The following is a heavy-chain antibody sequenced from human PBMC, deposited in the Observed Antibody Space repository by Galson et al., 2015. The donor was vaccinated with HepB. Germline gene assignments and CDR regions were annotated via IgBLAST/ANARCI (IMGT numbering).Heavy chain of an antibody. V-gene: IGHV3-30-3*01. CDR1: GFTFSSYA. CDR2: ISYDGSNK. D-gene: IGHD2/OR15-2a*01. Sequence: SLRLSCAASGFTFSSYAMHWVRQAPGKGLEWVAVISYDGSNKYYADSVKGRFTISRDNSKNTLYLQMNSLRAEDTAVYYCARANRVLWSPRGGMDVWGQGTTVTVSS. J-gene: IGHJ6*02. CDR3: ARANRVLWSPRGGMDV.